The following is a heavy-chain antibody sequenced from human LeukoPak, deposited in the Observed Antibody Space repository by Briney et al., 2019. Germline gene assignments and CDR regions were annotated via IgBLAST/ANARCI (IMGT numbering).Heavy chain of an antibody. CDR1: GYTFTDYY. V-gene: IGHV1-2*02. Sequence: SVKVSCKASGYTFTDYYIHCARQAPGQGLAWMGWVNPNSGDTNHAHKLQGRVTMTSDTSISTAYMDLNRVRCDDTAVYYCALLFSSTWYRFDSWGQGTLVTVSS. D-gene: IGHD6-13*01. J-gene: IGHJ4*02. CDR3: ALLFSSTWYRFDS. CDR2: VNPNSGDT.